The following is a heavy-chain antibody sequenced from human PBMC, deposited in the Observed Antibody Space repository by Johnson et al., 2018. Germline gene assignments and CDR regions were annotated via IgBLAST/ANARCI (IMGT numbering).Heavy chain of an antibody. V-gene: IGHV3-11*04. Sequence: QVQLVQSGGGLVKPGGSXRLSCAASGFTFSDYYMSWIRQAPGKGLEWISYISGGNSGIYYADSVKGRFTISRENAKNSLNLQMNSLRGEDPAVYYCARRMGQLAPVDYWGQGTLVTVSS. CDR2: ISGGNSGI. CDR1: GFTFSDYY. CDR3: ARRMGQLAPVDY. D-gene: IGHD6-6*01. J-gene: IGHJ4*02.